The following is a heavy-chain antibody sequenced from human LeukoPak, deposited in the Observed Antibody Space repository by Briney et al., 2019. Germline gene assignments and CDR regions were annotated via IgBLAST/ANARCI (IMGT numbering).Heavy chain of an antibody. D-gene: IGHD6-13*01. J-gene: IGHJ4*02. CDR2: INPSSGGT. CDR3: ARAGRQQLGPGGY. CDR1: GYTFTGYY. Sequence: ASVKVSCKASGYTFTGYYMHWVRQAPGQGLEWMGWINPSSGGTNYAQKFQGRVTMTRDTSISTAYMELSRLRSDDTAVYYCARAGRQQLGPGGYWGQGTLVTVFS. V-gene: IGHV1-2*02.